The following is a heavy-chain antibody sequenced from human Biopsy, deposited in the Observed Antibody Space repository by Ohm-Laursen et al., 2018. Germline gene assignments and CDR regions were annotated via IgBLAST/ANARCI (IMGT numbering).Heavy chain of an antibody. V-gene: IGHV3-23*01. CDR1: GFTFSSYA. Sequence: SLRLSCAASGFTFSSYAVSWVRQAPGKGLEWVSVISGSGAGTDSADSVKGRFTISRDNAKNSLYLQMNSLRAEDTAVYYCARAYPPPGRRLVVVAGDFDCWGQGTRVTVSS. J-gene: IGHJ4*02. D-gene: IGHD2-15*01. CDR3: ARAYPPPGRRLVVVAGDFDC. CDR2: ISGSGAGT.